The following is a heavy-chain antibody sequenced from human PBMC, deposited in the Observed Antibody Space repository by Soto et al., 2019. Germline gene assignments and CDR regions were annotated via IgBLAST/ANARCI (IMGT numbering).Heavy chain of an antibody. D-gene: IGHD3-16*01. CDR2: INAGNGNT. V-gene: IGHV1-3*01. Sequence: QVQLVQSGAEVKKPGASVKVSCTASGYTFTSYALHWVRQAPGQRLEWMGWINAGNGNTKSSQMFQGRVTIISDTSASKAYMELSSLRSEDTAVYYCARDYAYGWGNRVRGMDVWGQGTTVTVSS. J-gene: IGHJ6*02. CDR3: ARDYAYGWGNRVRGMDV. CDR1: GYTFTSYA.